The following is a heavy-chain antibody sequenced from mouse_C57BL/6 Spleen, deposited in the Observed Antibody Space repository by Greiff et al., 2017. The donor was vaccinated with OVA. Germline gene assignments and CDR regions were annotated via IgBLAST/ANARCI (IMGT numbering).Heavy chain of an antibody. CDR3: TTRYNGTHWYVDV. J-gene: IGHJ1*03. CDR1: GFNIKDDY. Sequence: EVQLQQSGAELVRPGASVKLSCTASGFNIKDDYMHWVKQRPEQGLEWIGWIDPENGDTEYASKFQGKATITADTSSNTAYLQLSSLTSEDTAVYYCTTRYNGTHWYVDVWGTGTTVTVSS. CDR2: IDPENGDT. V-gene: IGHV14-4*01. D-gene: IGHD1-3*01.